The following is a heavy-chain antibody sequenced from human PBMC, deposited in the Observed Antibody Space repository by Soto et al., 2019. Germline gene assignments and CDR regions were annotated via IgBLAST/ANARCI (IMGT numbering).Heavy chain of an antibody. Sequence: LSLTCAVYGGSFSGYYWSWIRQPPGKGLEWIGEINHIGSTHYNPSLKSRVTISVDTSKNQFSLKLSSVTAADTAVYYCARGWYGNWFDPWGQGTLVTVSS. D-gene: IGHD6-13*01. CDR3: ARGWYGNWFDP. J-gene: IGHJ5*02. CDR2: INHIGST. CDR1: GGSFSGYY. V-gene: IGHV4-34*01.